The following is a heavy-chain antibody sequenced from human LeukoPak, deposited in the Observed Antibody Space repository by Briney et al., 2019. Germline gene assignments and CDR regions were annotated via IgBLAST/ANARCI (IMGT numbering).Heavy chain of an antibody. CDR2: IYPGDSDT. CDR3: ARRVPGGWEPFDY. CDR1: GYRFSSYW. Sequence: GESLQISCQGSGYRFSSYWIGWVRPLPGKGLEWMGLIYPGDSDTRYSPSFQGQVTISADKSISIAYLQWSSLKASDSAMYYCARRVPGGWEPFDYWGQGTLVTVSS. J-gene: IGHJ4*02. D-gene: IGHD1-26*01. V-gene: IGHV5-51*01.